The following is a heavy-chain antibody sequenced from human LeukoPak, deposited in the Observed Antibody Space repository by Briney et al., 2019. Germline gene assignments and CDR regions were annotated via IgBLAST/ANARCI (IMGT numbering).Heavy chain of an antibody. J-gene: IGHJ5*02. CDR1: GGSISSYY. CDR3: ARMGIQLWLLRSWFDP. CDR2: IYTSGST. V-gene: IGHV4-4*07. Sequence: RSEPLSLTCTVSGGSISSYYWSWIRQPAGKGLEWIGRIYTSGSTNYNPSLKSRVTISVDTSKNQFSLKLSSVTAADTAVYYCARMGIQLWLLRSWFDPWGQGTLVSVSS. D-gene: IGHD5-18*01.